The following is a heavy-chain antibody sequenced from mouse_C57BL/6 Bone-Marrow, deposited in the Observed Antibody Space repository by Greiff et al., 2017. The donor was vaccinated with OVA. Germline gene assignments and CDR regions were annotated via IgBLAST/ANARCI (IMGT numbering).Heavy chain of an antibody. D-gene: IGHD2-4*01. CDR3: NYDYPAWFAY. J-gene: IGHJ3*01. CDR2: IYIGNGYS. V-gene: IGHV1-58*01. CDR1: GYTFTSYG. Sequence: EVKVVESGAELVRPGSSVKMSCKTSGYTFTSYGINWVKQRPGQGLEWIGYIYIGNGYSEYNEKFKGKATLTSDTSSSTAYMQLSSLTSEDSAIDFCNYDYPAWFAYWGQGTLVTVSA.